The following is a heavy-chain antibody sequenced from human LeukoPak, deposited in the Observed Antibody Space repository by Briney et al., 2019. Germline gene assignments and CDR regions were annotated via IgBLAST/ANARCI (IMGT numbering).Heavy chain of an antibody. Sequence: PSETLSFTCTVSGGSISSGGYYWSWIRQPPGKGLEWIGYIYHSGSTYYNPSLKSRVTISVDRSKNQFSLKLSSVTAADTAVYYCASSSWSLPYGMDVWGQGTTVTVSS. J-gene: IGHJ6*02. V-gene: IGHV4-30-2*01. CDR3: ASSSWSLPYGMDV. D-gene: IGHD6-13*01. CDR2: IYHSGST. CDR1: GGSISSGGYY.